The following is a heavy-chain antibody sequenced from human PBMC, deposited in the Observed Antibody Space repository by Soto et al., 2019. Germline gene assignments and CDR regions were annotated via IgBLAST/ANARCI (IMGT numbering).Heavy chain of an antibody. D-gene: IGHD2-8*01. CDR3: VVLMLYASDAFAI. Sequence: ASVKVSCKASGDTFTSYDINWGRQATGQGLEGMGWMNPNSGNTGYAQKFQGRVTMTRNTSISTAYMELSSLRSEDTAVYYCVVLMLYASDAFAIWGQGTMVTVPS. V-gene: IGHV1-8*01. CDR1: GDTFTSYD. CDR2: MNPNSGNT. J-gene: IGHJ3*02.